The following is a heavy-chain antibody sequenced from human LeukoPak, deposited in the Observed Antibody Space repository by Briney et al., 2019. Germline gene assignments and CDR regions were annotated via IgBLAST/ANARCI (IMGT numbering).Heavy chain of an antibody. CDR3: VKGSATVRPYFFDL. V-gene: IGHV3-23*01. Sequence: GGSLRLSCAAAGLAFSNCAMSLVRQAPGKGLEWISAISGDGSSTYYADSVKSRFTISRDNSQNTLYLQMNSLRAEDTAVYYCVKGSATVRPYFFDLWGQGTLVTVSS. CDR2: ISGDGSST. D-gene: IGHD2-15*01. CDR1: GLAFSNCA. J-gene: IGHJ4*02.